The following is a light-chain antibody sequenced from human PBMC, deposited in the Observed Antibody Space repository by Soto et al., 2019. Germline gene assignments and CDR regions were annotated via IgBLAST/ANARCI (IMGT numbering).Light chain of an antibody. CDR1: SSDVGGYNY. J-gene: IGLJ2*01. CDR3: SSYTSSSTRGV. CDR2: DVS. V-gene: IGLV2-14*01. Sequence: QSALTQPASMSGSPGQSITISGTGTSSDVGGYNYVSWYQQHPGKAPKLMIYDVSNRPSGVSNRFSGSKSGNTASLTISGLQAEDEADYYCSSYTSSSTRGVFGGGTKLTVL.